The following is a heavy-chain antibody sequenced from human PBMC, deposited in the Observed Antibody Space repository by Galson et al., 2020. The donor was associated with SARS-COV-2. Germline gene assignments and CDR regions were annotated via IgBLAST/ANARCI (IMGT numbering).Heavy chain of an antibody. CDR3: ARTYSGSYFDYFDY. CDR1: GFTFSSYA. J-gene: IGHJ4*02. CDR2: ISYAGSNQ. Sequence: SLQISCAASGFTFSSYAMHWVRQAPGKGLARVAVISYAGSNQYYADSVKGRFTISRDNSKNTLYLQMNSLRAEDTAVYYCARTYSGSYFDYFDYWGQGTLVTVSS. V-gene: IGHV3-30-3*01. D-gene: IGHD1-26*01.